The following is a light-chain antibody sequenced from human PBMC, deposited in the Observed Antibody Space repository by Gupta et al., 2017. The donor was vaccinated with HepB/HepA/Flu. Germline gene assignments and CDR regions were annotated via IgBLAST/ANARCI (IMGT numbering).Light chain of an antibody. CDR1: QSIGIS. V-gene: IGKV1-5*03. J-gene: IGKJ4*01. CDR2: KAS. CDR3: QQFNSYSIT. Sequence: DLQMTQSPSTLSASVGDRVTLTCRASQSIGISLAWYQQKPGKAPNLLIYKASSLQSGVPSRFSGSGSGTEFTLTISSLQPDDFATYYCQQFNSYSITFGGGTKVEI.